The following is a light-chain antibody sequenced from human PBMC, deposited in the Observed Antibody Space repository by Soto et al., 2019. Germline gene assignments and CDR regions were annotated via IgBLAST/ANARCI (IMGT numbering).Light chain of an antibody. Sequence: QSALTQPASVSDSPGQSITISCTGTSSDVGGSNHVSWYQQHPGKAPKLMIYDVTNRPSGVSHRFSGSKSGSTASLIISGLQAEDEADYYCVSYVGATTYVFGTGTKVTVL. CDR2: DVT. V-gene: IGLV2-14*01. J-gene: IGLJ1*01. CDR1: SSDVGGSNH. CDR3: VSYVGATTYV.